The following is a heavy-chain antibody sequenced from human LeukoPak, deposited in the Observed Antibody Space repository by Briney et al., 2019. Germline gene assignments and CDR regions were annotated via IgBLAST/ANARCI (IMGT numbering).Heavy chain of an antibody. D-gene: IGHD3-16*01. Sequence: GGSLRLSCAASGFTFSSYSMNWVRQAPGKGLEWVSVISYDGSNKYYADSVKGRFTISRDNSKNTLYLQMNSLRAEDTAMYYCARNRDGGSSDIWGQGTMVSVSS. CDR1: GFTFSSYS. V-gene: IGHV3-30*03. CDR3: ARNRDGGSSDI. J-gene: IGHJ3*02. CDR2: ISYDGSNK.